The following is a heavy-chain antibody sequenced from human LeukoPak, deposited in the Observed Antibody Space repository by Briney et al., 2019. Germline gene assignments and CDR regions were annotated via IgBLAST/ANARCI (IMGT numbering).Heavy chain of an antibody. V-gene: IGHV1-2*02. Sequence: ASVKVSCKASGYTFTGYYMHWVRQAPGQGLEWMGWINPKSGGTNYAQNFQGRVTMTRNTSISTAYMELSRLRSDDTAVYYCAKDLQWELPRGDALDIWGQGTMVTVSS. J-gene: IGHJ3*02. D-gene: IGHD1-26*01. CDR3: AKDLQWELPRGDALDI. CDR2: INPKSGGT. CDR1: GYTFTGYY.